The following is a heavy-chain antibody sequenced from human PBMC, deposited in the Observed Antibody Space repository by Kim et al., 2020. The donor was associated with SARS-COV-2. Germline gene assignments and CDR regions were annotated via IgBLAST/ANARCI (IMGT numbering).Heavy chain of an antibody. J-gene: IGHJ6*02. CDR3: AAQQQQLVRYYYYYGMDV. CDR1: GFTFTSSA. CDR2: IVVGSGNT. D-gene: IGHD6-13*01. V-gene: IGHV1-58*01. Sequence: SVKVSCKASGFTFTSSAVQWVRQARGQRLEWIGWIVVGSGNTNYAQKFQERVTITRDMSTSTAYMELSSLRSEDTAVYYCAAQQQQLVRYYYYYGMDVWGQGTTVTVSS.